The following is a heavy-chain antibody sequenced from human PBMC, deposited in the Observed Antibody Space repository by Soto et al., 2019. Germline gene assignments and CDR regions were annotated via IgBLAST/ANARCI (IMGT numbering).Heavy chain of an antibody. CDR1: GYSISSGYY. J-gene: IGHJ4*02. CDR3: ARGIQLWTQLDY. CDR2: IYHSGST. D-gene: IGHD5-18*01. V-gene: IGHV4-38-2*01. Sequence: SETLSLTCAVSGYSISSGYYWGWIRQPPGKGLEWIGSIYHSGSTYYNPSLKSRVTISVGTSKNQFSLKLSSVTAADTAVYYCARGIQLWTQLDYWGQGTLVTVS.